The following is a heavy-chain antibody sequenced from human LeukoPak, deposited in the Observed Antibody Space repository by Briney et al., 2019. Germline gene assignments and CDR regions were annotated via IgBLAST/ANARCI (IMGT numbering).Heavy chain of an antibody. CDR2: ISSSSSYI. J-gene: IGHJ4*02. CDR3: ARSAYYDRDFDY. D-gene: IGHD3-3*01. V-gene: IGHV3-21*01. Sequence: GGSLRLSCAASGFTFSSYSMNWVRQAPGKGLEWVSSISSSSSYIYYADSVKGRFTISRDNAKNSLYLRMNSLRAEDTAVYYCARSAYYDRDFDYWGQGTLVTVSS. CDR1: GFTFSSYS.